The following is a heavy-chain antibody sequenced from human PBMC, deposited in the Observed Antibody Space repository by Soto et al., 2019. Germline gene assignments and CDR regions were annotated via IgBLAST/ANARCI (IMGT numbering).Heavy chain of an antibody. J-gene: IGHJ6*02. CDR3: AKEETYYYGSGSYLKSYYYGMDV. CDR2: ISGSGGST. D-gene: IGHD3-10*01. Sequence: EVQLLESGGGLVQPGGSLRLSCAASGFTFSSYAMSWVRQAPGKGLEWVSAISGSGGSTYYADAVKGRFTISRDNSKNTRYLQMNSLRAEDTAVYYCAKEETYYYGSGSYLKSYYYGMDVWGQGTTVTVSS. V-gene: IGHV3-23*01. CDR1: GFTFSSYA.